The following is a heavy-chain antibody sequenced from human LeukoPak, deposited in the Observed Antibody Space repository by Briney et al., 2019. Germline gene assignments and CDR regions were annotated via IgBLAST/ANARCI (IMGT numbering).Heavy chain of an antibody. J-gene: IGHJ6*02. D-gene: IGHD3-3*01. Sequence: PSETLSLTCTVSGGSIRSYYWGWIRQPPGKGLEWIGSIYYSGITYYNPSLKSRVTISVDTSKTQVSLKLSSVTAADTAVYYCATHYDWSGMDVWGQGTTVTVSS. V-gene: IGHV4-39*01. CDR2: IYYSGIT. CDR1: GGSIRSYY. CDR3: ATHYDWSGMDV.